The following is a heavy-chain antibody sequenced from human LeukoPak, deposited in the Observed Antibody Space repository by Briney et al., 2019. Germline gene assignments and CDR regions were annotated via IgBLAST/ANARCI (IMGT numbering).Heavy chain of an antibody. D-gene: IGHD2-2*01. CDR3: ARGIVVVPAAPRAVDI. CDR1: GYTFTGYY. V-gene: IGHV1-2*02. J-gene: IGHJ3*02. CDR2: INPNSGGT. Sequence: ASGKVSCKASGYTFTGYYMHWVRQAPGQGLEWMGWINPNSGGTNYAQKFQGRVTMTRDTSISTAYMELSRLRSDDTAVYYCARGIVVVPAAPRAVDIWGQGTMVTVSS.